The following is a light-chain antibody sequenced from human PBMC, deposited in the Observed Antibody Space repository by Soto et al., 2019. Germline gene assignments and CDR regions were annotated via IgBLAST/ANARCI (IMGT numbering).Light chain of an antibody. J-gene: IGLJ1*01. CDR3: SSFTTNSSYV. CDR2: AVS. CDR1: SSDVGAYIF. V-gene: IGLV2-14*01. Sequence: QSALTQPASVSGSPGQSITISCTGTSSDVGAYIFVSWYQQHPGKAPKLMIYAVSSRPSEVSYRFSGSKSGNTASLTISGLQAEDEADYYCSSFTTNSSYVFGTGTQLTVL.